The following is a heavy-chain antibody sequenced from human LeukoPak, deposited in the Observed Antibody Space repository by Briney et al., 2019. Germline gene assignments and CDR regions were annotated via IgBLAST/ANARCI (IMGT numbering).Heavy chain of an antibody. J-gene: IGHJ4*02. CDR1: GGSFSGYY. Sequence: SETLSLTCAVYGGSFSGYYWSWIRQPPGKGLEWIGEINHSGSTNYNPSLKSRVTISVDTSKNQFSLKLSSVTAADTAVYYCAGAEGIQLWDFDYWGQGTLVTVSS. V-gene: IGHV4-34*01. CDR3: AGAEGIQLWDFDY. D-gene: IGHD5-18*01. CDR2: INHSGST.